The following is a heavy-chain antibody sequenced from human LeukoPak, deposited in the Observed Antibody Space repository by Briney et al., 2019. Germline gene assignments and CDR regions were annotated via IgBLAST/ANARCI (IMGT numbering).Heavy chain of an antibody. D-gene: IGHD3-10*01. CDR2: ISYDGSNK. J-gene: IGHJ4*02. CDR3: ARDSGSGSYYNYLYLDY. V-gene: IGHV3-30-3*01. Sequence: GGSLRLSCAASGFTFSSYAMHWVRQAPGKGLEWVAVISYDGSNKYYADSVKGRFTISRDNSKNTLYLQMNSLRAEDTAVYYCARDSGSGSYYNYLYLDYWGQGTLVTVSS. CDR1: GFTFSSYA.